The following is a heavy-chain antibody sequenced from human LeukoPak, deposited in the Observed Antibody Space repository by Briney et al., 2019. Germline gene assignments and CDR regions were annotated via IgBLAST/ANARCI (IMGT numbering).Heavy chain of an antibody. J-gene: IGHJ6*03. CDR2: ISKSSSYM. CDR1: GFTVSSNY. D-gene: IGHD1-26*01. CDR3: ARDCERSYFPSGLPHSGYMDV. Sequence: GGSLRLSCAASGFTVSSNYMSWVRQAPGKGLEWVSSISKSSSYMYDSDSVKGRFTISRDNAKNSLYLLMNSLRAEDTAVYYCARDCERSYFPSGLPHSGYMDVWGKGTTVIVSS. V-gene: IGHV3-21*01.